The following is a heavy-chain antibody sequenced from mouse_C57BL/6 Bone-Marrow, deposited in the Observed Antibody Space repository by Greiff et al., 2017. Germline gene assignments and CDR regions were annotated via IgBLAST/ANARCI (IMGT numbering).Heavy chain of an antibody. V-gene: IGHV1-19*01. CDR3: ARSTLDV. J-gene: IGHJ1*03. CDR2: INPYNGGT. Sequence: VHVKQSGPVLVKPGASVKMSCKASGYTFTDYYMNWVKQSHGKSLEWIGVINPYNGGTSYNQKFKGKATLTVDKSSSTAYMELNSLTSEDSAVYYCARSTLDVWGTGTTVTVSS. CDR1: GYTFTDYY.